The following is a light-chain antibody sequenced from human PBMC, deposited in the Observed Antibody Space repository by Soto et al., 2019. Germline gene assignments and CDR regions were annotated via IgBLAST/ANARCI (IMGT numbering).Light chain of an antibody. CDR3: QQTNITPRT. CDR2: AAS. V-gene: IGKV1-39*01. J-gene: IGKJ4*01. Sequence: DIQMTQSPSSLSASVGDRVTITCRSSQSLSHSLNWYQHKPGNAPKLLISAASSLHIGVPSRFSGSGSGTDFTLTISRLQPEDVAAYYCQQTNITPRTFGGGTKVEIK. CDR1: QSLSHS.